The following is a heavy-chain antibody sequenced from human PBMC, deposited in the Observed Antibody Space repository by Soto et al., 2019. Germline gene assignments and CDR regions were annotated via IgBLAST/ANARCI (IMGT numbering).Heavy chain of an antibody. CDR1: GGCISSGGYY. CDR2: IYYNGST. J-gene: IGHJ5*02. V-gene: IGHV4-61*08. CDR3: ARTYYDFWSGYWRWFDP. Sequence: SEALSLTCTVSGGCISSGGYYWSWIRQPPGKGLEWIGYIYYNGSTNYNPSLKSRVTISVDTSKNQFSLKLSSVTAADTAVYYCARTYYDFWSGYWRWFDPWGQGTLVTVSS. D-gene: IGHD3-3*01.